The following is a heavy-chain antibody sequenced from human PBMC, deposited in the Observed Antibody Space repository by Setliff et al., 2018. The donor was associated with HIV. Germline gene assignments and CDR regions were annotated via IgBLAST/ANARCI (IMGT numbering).Heavy chain of an antibody. CDR1: GYSISSGNY. CDR2: VYHSGST. J-gene: IGHJ4*02. V-gene: IGHV4-38-2*01. D-gene: IGHD5-18*01. Sequence: SETLSLTCAVSGYSISSGNYWGWIRQPPGKGLEWIGTVYHSGSTSYNPSLKCRLTISVDTSENQFSLKLSSVTAADTAVYYCACLEYNYGYGFDYWGQGTLVTSPQ. CDR3: ACLEYNYGYGFDY.